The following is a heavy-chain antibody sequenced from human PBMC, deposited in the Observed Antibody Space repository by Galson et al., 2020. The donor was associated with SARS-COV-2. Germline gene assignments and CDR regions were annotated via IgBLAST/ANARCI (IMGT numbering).Heavy chain of an antibody. CDR3: ARALRYSNGPTFDS. Sequence: ASVTVSCKASGYTFSDYAIHWVRQAPGQRLEWMGWINAGRENTKYSQQFQGRVTFTRDTTATTAYMEVSSLRFEDTAMYYCARALRYSNGPTFDSWGQGTLVTVSS. D-gene: IGHD6-25*01. CDR1: GYTFSDYA. J-gene: IGHJ4*02. V-gene: IGHV1-3*01. CDR2: INAGRENT.